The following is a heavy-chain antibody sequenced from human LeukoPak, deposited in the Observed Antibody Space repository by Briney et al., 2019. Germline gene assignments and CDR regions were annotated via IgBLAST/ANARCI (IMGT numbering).Heavy chain of an antibody. CDR1: GGSISSSNFY. Sequence: SETLSLTCTVSGGSISSSNFYWGWIRQPPGKGLEWIGSIYYSGSTYYNPSLKSRVTISVDTSKNQFSLKLSSVTAADTAVYYCARDGNTISGWPYYFDYWGQGTLVTVSS. D-gene: IGHD6-19*01. CDR3: ARDGNTISGWPYYFDY. V-gene: IGHV4-39*07. CDR2: IYYSGST. J-gene: IGHJ4*02.